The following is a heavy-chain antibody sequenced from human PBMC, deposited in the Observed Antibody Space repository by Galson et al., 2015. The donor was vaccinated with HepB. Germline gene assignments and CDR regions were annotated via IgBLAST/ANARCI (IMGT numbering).Heavy chain of an antibody. CDR2: ISSSSSYT. D-gene: IGHD5-18*01. V-gene: IGHV3-11*06. CDR1: GFTFSDYY. Sequence: SLRLSCAASGFTFSDYYMSWIRQAPGKGLEWVSYISSSSSYTNYADSVKGRFTISRDNAKNSLYLQMNSLRAEDTAVYYCARWGADTAMVRYFDYWGQGTLVTVSS. J-gene: IGHJ4*02. CDR3: ARWGADTAMVRYFDY.